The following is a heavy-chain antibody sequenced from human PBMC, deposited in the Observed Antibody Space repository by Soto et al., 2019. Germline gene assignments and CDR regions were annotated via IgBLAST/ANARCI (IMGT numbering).Heavy chain of an antibody. CDR2: IGTAGDT. CDR1: GFTFSSYD. J-gene: IGHJ6*02. CDR3: ARAKPTDYYDSSGYYRPRDYYYGMDV. D-gene: IGHD3-22*01. Sequence: GGSLRLSCAASGFTFSSYDMHWVRQATGKGLEWVSAIGTAGDTYYPGSVKGRFTISRENAKNSLYLQMNSLRAEDTAAYYCARAKPTDYYDSSGYYRPRDYYYGMDVWGQGTTVTVSS. V-gene: IGHV3-13*01.